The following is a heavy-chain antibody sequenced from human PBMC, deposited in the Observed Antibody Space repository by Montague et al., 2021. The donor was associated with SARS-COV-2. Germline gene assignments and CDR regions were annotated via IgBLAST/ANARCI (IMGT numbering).Heavy chain of an antibody. Sequence: CAISGDSVSSHSATWNWVRQSPSTGLECLGRTYYGSKWYNDYAVSVRGRVTINPDTSKNQFSLQLNSVTPEDTAIYYCTSGREGNYNVMDVWGQGTTVTVSS. V-gene: IGHV6-1*01. CDR3: TSGREGNYNVMDV. J-gene: IGHJ6*02. D-gene: IGHD1-1*01. CDR2: TYYGSKWYN. CDR1: GDSVSSHSAT.